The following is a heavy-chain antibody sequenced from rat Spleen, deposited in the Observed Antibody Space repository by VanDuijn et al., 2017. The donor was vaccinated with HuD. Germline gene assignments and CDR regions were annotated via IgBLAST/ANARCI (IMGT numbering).Heavy chain of an antibody. Sequence: EVQLVESGGGLVQPGRSLKLSCAASGFTFINYDMHWIRQAPTKGLEWVASISPSGGSTYHRDSVKGRFTISRDNAKSTLFLQMGSLRSEDTATYYCGRHAGYYSGDYVLDAWGQGASVTVSS. CDR1: GFTFINYD. D-gene: IGHD1-1*01. V-gene: IGHV5-19*01. CDR3: GRHAGYYSGDYVLDA. CDR2: ISPSGGST. J-gene: IGHJ4*01.